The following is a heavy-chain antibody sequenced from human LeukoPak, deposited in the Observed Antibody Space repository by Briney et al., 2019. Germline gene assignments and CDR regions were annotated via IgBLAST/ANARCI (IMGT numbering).Heavy chain of an antibody. J-gene: IGHJ6*02. CDR3: AKVFSSLHYYYAMDV. Sequence: GGSLRLSCAASGFTFRDYGMHWVRQAPGKGPEMVEVNPYDGDVRHYAASAKGRFTISRDNAKDTLFLEISRLREDETAVYYCAKVFSSLHYYYAMDVWGQGTTVIVSS. CDR1: GFTFRDYG. CDR2: NPYDGDVR. V-gene: IGHV3-30*18.